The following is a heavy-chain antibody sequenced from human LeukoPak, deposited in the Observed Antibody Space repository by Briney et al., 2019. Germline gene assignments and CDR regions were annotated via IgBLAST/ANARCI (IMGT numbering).Heavy chain of an antibody. J-gene: IGHJ4*02. CDR3: GKDKGGHIEKDY. CDR1: GFTFSNFV. D-gene: IGHD5-12*01. Sequence: GGSLRLSCAASGFTFSNFVMSWVRQAPGRGLEWVSSISGGGDLTYCADSMKGRFTISRDNSKNTIFLQMNSLRAEDAAVYYCGKDKGGHIEKDYGGQEPRAPVS. CDR2: ISGGGDLT. V-gene: IGHV3-23*01.